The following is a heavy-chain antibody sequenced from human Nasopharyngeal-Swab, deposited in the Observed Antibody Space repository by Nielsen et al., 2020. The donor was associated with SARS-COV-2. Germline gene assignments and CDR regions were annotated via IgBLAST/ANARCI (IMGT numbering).Heavy chain of an antibody. Sequence: GGSLRLSCAASGVTFSNYWMTWVRYAPGKGLEWVSNIKQDGSKKNYVDSVKGRFTISRDDAMHSLYLQMNSLRAEDTAVYYCATHNDYRFENWGQGTLVSVSS. CDR2: IKQDGSKK. CDR3: ATHNDYRFEN. D-gene: IGHD4-11*01. CDR1: GVTFSNYW. J-gene: IGHJ4*02. V-gene: IGHV3-7*05.